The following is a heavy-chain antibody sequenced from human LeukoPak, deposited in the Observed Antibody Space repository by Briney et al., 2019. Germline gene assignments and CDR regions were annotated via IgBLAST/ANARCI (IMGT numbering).Heavy chain of an antibody. V-gene: IGHV3-21*01. CDR1: GFTFSSYG. J-gene: IGHJ5*02. CDR3: ARDLGYYDSSGP. D-gene: IGHD3-22*01. Sequence: PGGSLRLSCAASGFTFSSYGMNWVRQAPGKGLEWVSSISSSSSYIYYADSVKGRFTISRDNAKNSLYLQMNSLRAEDTAVYYCARDLGYYDSSGPWGQGTLVTVSS. CDR2: ISSSSSYI.